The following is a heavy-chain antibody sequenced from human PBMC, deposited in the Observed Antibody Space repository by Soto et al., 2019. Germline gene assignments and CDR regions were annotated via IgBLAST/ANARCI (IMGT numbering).Heavy chain of an antibody. J-gene: IGHJ4*02. Sequence: SETLSLTCSVSGRSITSYYWSWVRQPPGKGLEWIGYIYDNGITSQNPSLKSRVTMSADTSQNHFSLKLTSVTGADTAVYYCARTYDSNGYANEFDSWGQGILVTVSS. V-gene: IGHV4-59*12. CDR3: ARTYDSNGYANEFDS. CDR2: IYDNGIT. CDR1: GRSITSYY. D-gene: IGHD3-22*01.